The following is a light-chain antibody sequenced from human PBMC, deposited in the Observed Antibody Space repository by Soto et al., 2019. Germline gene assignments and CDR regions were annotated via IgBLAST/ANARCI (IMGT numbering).Light chain of an antibody. V-gene: IGLV1-44*01. CDR3: AAWDDSLNGPV. J-gene: IGLJ3*02. Sequence: QSVLTQPPSASGTPGQRVTISCSGSSSNIGSNTVNWYHHLPGTAPNILIYNNDQRPSGVPDRFSGSKSGTSASLAISGLQSEDEADYYCAAWDDSLNGPVFGGGTKLTVL. CDR1: SSNIGSNT. CDR2: NND.